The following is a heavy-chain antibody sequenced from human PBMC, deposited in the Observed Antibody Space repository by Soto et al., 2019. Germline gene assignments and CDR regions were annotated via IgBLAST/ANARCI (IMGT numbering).Heavy chain of an antibody. CDR2: ISSSSSYI. V-gene: IGHV3-21*01. CDR1: GVTCSSYS. J-gene: IGHJ4*02. D-gene: IGHD3-22*01. CDR3: ARDRQDYYDSSGLNDY. Sequence: GGALRLSCAGSGVTCSSYSMNWVRQSPGKGLEWVSSISSSSSYIYYADSVKGRFTISRDNAKNSLYLQMNSLRAEDTAVYYCARDRQDYYDSSGLNDYWGQGTLVTVSS.